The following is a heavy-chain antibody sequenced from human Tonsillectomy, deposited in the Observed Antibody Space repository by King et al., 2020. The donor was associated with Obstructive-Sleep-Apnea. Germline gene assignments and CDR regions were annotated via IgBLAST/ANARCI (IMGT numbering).Heavy chain of an antibody. Sequence: QLQESGPGLVKPSETLSLNCTVSGGSISSSSYYWGWIRQPPGKGLEWIGTIYHDERTDYNPSLKSRVTISVDTSKNQFSMKLNSVTAADTAVYYCSGSEGYTPCDYWGQGTLVTVSS. CDR1: GGSISSSSYY. CDR3: SGSEGYTPCDY. V-gene: IGHV4-39*01. J-gene: IGHJ4*02. CDR2: IYHDERT. D-gene: IGHD5-24*01.